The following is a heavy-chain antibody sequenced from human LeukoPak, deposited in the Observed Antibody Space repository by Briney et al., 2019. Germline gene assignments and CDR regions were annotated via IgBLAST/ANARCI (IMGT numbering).Heavy chain of an antibody. CDR1: RFTFNSYW. CDR2: IYNDGSRT. J-gene: IGHJ4*02. V-gene: IGHV3-74*01. Sequence: GGSLRLSCAASRFTFNSYWMHWVRQAPGKGLVWVARIYNDGSRTNYADSVKGRFTISRDNAKNTLYLQMNSLRAEDTAVYYCARGPDGTYYYDSSGYYLSLWGQGTLVTVSS. CDR3: ARGPDGTYYYDSSGYYLSL. D-gene: IGHD3-22*01.